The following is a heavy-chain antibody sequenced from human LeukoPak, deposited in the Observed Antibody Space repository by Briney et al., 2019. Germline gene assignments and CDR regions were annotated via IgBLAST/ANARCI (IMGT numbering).Heavy chain of an antibody. CDR2: INSDGSRT. CDR1: GFTFSSSW. V-gene: IGHV3-74*01. J-gene: IGHJ5*02. D-gene: IGHD6-13*01. CDR3: ASEAAARPGNWFDP. Sequence: GGSLRLSCAASGFTFSSSWMHWVRQAPGKGLVSVSRINSDGSRTSYADSVKGRVTISRDNAKNTLYLQMNSLRAEDTAVYYCASEAAARPGNWFDPWGQGTLVTVSS.